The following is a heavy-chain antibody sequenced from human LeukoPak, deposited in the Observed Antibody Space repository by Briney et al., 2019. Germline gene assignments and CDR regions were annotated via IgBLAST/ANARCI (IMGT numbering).Heavy chain of an antibody. V-gene: IGHV4-31*03. CDR2: IYYSGST. CDR3: ARGQRELTPRFDP. D-gene: IGHD1-26*01. J-gene: IGHJ5*02. CDR1: GGSISSGGYY. Sequence: PSQTLSLTRTVSGGSISSGGYYWSWIRQHPGKGLEWIGYIYYSGSTYYNPSLKSRVTISVDTSKNQFSLKLSSVTAADTAVYYCARGQRELTPRFDPWGQGTLVTVSS.